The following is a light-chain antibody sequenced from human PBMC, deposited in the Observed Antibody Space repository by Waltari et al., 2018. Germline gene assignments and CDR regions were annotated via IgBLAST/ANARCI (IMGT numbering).Light chain of an antibody. CDR1: QSVGSD. CDR2: GAS. Sequence: EIVMTQSPATLSVSPGERATLSCRASQSVGSDLAWYQQKPGQAPSLLIYGASTRVTCGPARFSGSGSGTEFTLTISSLQSEDFAVYYCQQYNKWPPYTFGQGTKLEIK. CDR3: QQYNKWPPYT. J-gene: IGKJ2*01. V-gene: IGKV3-15*01.